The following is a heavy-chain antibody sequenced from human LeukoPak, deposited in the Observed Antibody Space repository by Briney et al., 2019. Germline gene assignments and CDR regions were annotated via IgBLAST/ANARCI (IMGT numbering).Heavy chain of an antibody. CDR1: GFNFSTYW. J-gene: IGHJ4*02. D-gene: IGHD3-9*01. V-gene: IGHV3-21*01. Sequence: GGSLRLSCTASGFNFSTYWMTWVRQAPGKGLEWVSSISSGSSFIYYADSVRGRFTISRDNAKNSLYLQMNSLRAEDTAMYYCASRRYFDSSYYFDYWGQGTLVTVSS. CDR2: ISSGSSFI. CDR3: ASRRYFDSSYYFDY.